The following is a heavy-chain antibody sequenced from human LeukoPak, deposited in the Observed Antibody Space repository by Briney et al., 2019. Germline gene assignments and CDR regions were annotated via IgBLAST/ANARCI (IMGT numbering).Heavy chain of an antibody. CDR2: ISYDGSNK. V-gene: IGHV3-30-3*01. D-gene: IGHD2-2*01. CDR1: GFTFSSYA. Sequence: GGSLRLSCAASGFTFSSYAMHWVRQAPGKGLEWVAVISYDGSNKYYADSVKGRFTISRDNSKNTLCLQMNSLRAEDTAVYYCERGVVPAAFRRSDYNDAFDIWGQGTMVTVSS. J-gene: IGHJ3*02. CDR3: ERGVVPAAFRRSDYNDAFDI.